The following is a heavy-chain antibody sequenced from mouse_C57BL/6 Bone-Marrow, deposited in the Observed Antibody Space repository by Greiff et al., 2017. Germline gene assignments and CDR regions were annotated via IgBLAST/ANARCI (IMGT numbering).Heavy chain of an antibody. J-gene: IGHJ1*03. CDR2: LDPEHGDT. V-gene: IGHV14-4*01. CDR3: TTFYYDYDGPPYWYFDV. Sequence: EVKLQESGAELVRPGASVKLSCTASGFNIKDDYMHWVKQRPEQGLEWIGWLDPEHGDTEYASKFPGKVTITADPSSNTAYLQLSSLTSEDTAVYYCTTFYYDYDGPPYWYFDVWGTGTTVTVSS. CDR1: GFNIKDDY. D-gene: IGHD2-4*01.